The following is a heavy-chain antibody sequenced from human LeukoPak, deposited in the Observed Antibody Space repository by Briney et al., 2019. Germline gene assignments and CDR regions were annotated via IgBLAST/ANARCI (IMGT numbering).Heavy chain of an antibody. CDR1: GFTFSSYA. J-gene: IGHJ4*02. Sequence: GGSLRLSCAASGFTFSSYAMHWVRQAPGKGLEWVSVISGNGDSTYYSDSVKGRFTTSRDNSKNTLYLQMSSLRAEDTAVYYCAKESPNFDYWGQGTLVTVSS. CDR2: ISGNGDST. CDR3: AKESPNFDY. V-gene: IGHV3-23*01.